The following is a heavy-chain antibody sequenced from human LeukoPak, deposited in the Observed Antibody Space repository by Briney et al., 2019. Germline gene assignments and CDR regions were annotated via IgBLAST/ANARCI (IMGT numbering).Heavy chain of an antibody. CDR1: GGSFSGYY. Sequence: SETLSLTCAVYGGSFSGYYWSWIRQPPGKGLEWIGYIYYSGSTYYNPPLKSRVTISVDTSKNQFSLKLSSVTAADTAVYYCARDGGIAAAGLFDYWGQGTLVTVSS. D-gene: IGHD6-13*01. J-gene: IGHJ4*02. V-gene: IGHV4-59*12. CDR3: ARDGGIAAAGLFDY. CDR2: IYYSGST.